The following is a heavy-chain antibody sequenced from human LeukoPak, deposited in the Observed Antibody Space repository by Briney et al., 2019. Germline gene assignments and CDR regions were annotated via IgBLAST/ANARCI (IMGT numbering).Heavy chain of an antibody. V-gene: IGHV3-64*02. CDR3: ARASGYCSGGSCPLYYYGMDV. CDR2: ISSNGVST. CDR1: GFPFSSYA. D-gene: IGHD2-15*01. Sequence: GALRLSCAASGFPFSSYAMHWVRQAPGKGLAYVSAISSNGVSTHYADSVKGRLTISRDNSKNTLYLQMGSLRAEDMAVYYCARASGYCSGGSCPLYYYGMDVWGKGTTVTVSS. J-gene: IGHJ6*04.